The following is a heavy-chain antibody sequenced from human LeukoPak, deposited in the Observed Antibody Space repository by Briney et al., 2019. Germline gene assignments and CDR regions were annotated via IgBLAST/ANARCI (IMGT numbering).Heavy chain of an antibody. CDR3: ARDYGDSFDY. V-gene: IGHV4-31*03. Sequence: SQTLSLTCTVSGGSISSGGYYWSWIRQHPGKGLEWIGYIYYSGSTYYNPSLKSRVTISVDTSKNQLSLELSSVTAADTAVYYCARDYGDSFDYWGQGTLVTVSS. CDR2: IYYSGST. J-gene: IGHJ4*02. CDR1: GGSISSGGYY. D-gene: IGHD4-17*01.